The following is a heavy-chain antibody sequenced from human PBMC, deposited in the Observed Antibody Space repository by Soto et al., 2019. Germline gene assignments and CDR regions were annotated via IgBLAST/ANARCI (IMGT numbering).Heavy chain of an antibody. Sequence: EVQLLESGGGLVQPGGSLRLSCAASGFTFSSYAMSWVRQDPGKGLEWVSTTSSSGGSTYYAASVKGRFTISRDNSKNTFYLQMNSPRPEDMSVYYFAKDGGYGSGSSYSDDWGQGTRVTVSS. V-gene: IGHV3-23*01. CDR2: TSSSGGST. CDR3: AKDGGYGSGSSYSDD. D-gene: IGHD3-10*01. CDR1: GFTFSSYA. J-gene: IGHJ4*02.